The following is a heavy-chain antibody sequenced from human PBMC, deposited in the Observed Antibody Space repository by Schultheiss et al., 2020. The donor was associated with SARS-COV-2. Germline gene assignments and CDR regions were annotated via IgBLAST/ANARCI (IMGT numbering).Heavy chain of an antibody. CDR3: ARDRDFGGYGMDV. V-gene: IGHV3-30*03. CDR1: GFTFSSYG. J-gene: IGHJ6*02. D-gene: IGHD3-3*01. CDR2: ISYDGSNK. Sequence: GGSLRLSCAASGFTFSSYGMHWVRQAPGKGLEWVAVISYDGSNKYYADSVKGRFTISRDNSKNTLYLQMNSLRAEDTAVYYCARDRDFGGYGMDVWDQGTTVTVSS.